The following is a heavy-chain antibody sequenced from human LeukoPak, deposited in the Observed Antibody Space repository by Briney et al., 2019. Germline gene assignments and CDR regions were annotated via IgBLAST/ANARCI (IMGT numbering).Heavy chain of an antibody. Sequence: SETLSLTCTVSGGSISSSYYYWGWIRQPPGKGLEWIGSIYYSGSTYYNPSLKSRVTISVDRSKNQFSLKLSSVTAADTAVYYCARRIAAAGPFDYWGQGTLVTVSS. V-gene: IGHV4-39*07. CDR2: IYYSGST. CDR3: ARRIAAAGPFDY. J-gene: IGHJ4*02. D-gene: IGHD6-13*01. CDR1: GGSISSSYYY.